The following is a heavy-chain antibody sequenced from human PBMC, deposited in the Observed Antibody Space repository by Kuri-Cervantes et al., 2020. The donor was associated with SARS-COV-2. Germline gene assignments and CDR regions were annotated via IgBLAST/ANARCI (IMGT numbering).Heavy chain of an antibody. CDR2: IWYDGSNK. V-gene: IGHV3-33*08. J-gene: IGHJ4*02. Sequence: GGSLRLSCAASGFTSSSYGMHWVRQAPGKGLEWVAVIWYDGSNKYYADSVKGRFTISRDNSKNTLYLQKNSLRAEDTAVYYCARDRGYGGLRYYFDYWGQGTLVTVSS. CDR3: ARDRGYGGLRYYFDY. CDR1: GFTSSSYG. D-gene: IGHD5-12*01.